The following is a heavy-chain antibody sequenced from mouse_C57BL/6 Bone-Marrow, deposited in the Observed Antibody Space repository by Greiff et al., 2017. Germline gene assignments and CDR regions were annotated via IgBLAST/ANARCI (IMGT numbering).Heavy chain of an antibody. D-gene: IGHD1-1*01. CDR2: IDPSDSYT. V-gene: IGHV1-50*01. Sequence: QVQLQQPGAELVKPGASVKLSCKASGYTFTSYWMQWVKQRPGQGLEWIGEIDPSDSYTNYNQKFKGKATLTVDTSSSTAYMQLSSLTSEDSAVYYCARGDYYGSSYVADWGQGTLVTVSA. CDR1: GYTFTSYW. CDR3: ARGDYYGSSYVAD. J-gene: IGHJ3*01.